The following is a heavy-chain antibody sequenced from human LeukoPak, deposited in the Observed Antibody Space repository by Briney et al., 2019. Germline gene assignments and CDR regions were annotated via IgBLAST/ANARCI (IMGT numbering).Heavy chain of an antibody. CDR3: ARPYSRRYSRSFDT. J-gene: IGHJ3*02. CDR2: IHDTGRT. Sequence: ETLSLTCTVSGGSISNSIYYWGWVRQPPGKGLEWVSVIHDTGRTDYADSVKGRFTISRDNSKNTLYLQMNSLRVEDTAVYYCARPYSRRYSRSFDTWGQGTMVTVSS. V-gene: IGHV3-53*01. CDR1: GGSISNSIYY. D-gene: IGHD2-15*01.